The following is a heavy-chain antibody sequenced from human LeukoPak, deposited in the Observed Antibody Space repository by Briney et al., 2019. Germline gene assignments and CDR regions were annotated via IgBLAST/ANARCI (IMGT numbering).Heavy chain of an antibody. D-gene: IGHD3-10*01. V-gene: IGHV1-69*06. CDR1: GGTFSSYA. CDR3: ARVDGSGSYPNWFDP. CDR2: IIPIFGTA. Sequence: LWASVKVSCKASGGTFSSYAISWVRQAPGQGLEWMGGIIPIFGTANYAQKFQGRVTITADKSTSTAYMELSSLRSEDTAVYYCARVDGSGSYPNWFDPWGQGTLVTVSS. J-gene: IGHJ5*02.